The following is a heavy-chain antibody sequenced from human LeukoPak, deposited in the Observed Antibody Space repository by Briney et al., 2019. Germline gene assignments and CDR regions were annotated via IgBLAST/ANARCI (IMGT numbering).Heavy chain of an antibody. Sequence: QPGGSLRLSCAVSGFTFTNYWMSWARQSPGKGLEWVANIYLDGSRAYYVDSVKGRFTISRDNAKNSLFLQMNSLRAEDTAVYYCARDSAPYYDFWSGYYYYYYYYMDVWGKGTTVTVSS. J-gene: IGHJ6*03. CDR3: ARDSAPYYDFWSGYYYYYYYYMDV. CDR1: GFTFTNYW. D-gene: IGHD3-3*01. V-gene: IGHV3-7*01. CDR2: IYLDGSRA.